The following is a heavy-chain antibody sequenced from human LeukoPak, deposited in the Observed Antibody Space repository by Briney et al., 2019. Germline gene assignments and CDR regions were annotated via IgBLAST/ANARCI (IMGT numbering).Heavy chain of an antibody. CDR2: IRSKAYGGTT. J-gene: IGHJ5*02. V-gene: IGHV3-49*03. CDR3: SQYYYDSSGYPNWFDP. D-gene: IGHD3-22*01. CDR1: GFTFGDYA. Sequence: GGSLRLSCTASGFTFGDYAMSWFRQAPGKGLEWVGFIRSKAYGGTTEYAASVKGRFTISRDDSKSIAYLQMNSLKTEDTAVYYCSQYYYDSSGYPNWFDPWGQGTLVTVSS.